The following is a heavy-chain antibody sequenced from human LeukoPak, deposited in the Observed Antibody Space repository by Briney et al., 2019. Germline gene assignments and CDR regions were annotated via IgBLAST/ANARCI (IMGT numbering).Heavy chain of an antibody. V-gene: IGHV1-8*01. D-gene: IGHD5-12*01. Sequence: ASVKVSCKASGYTFTSYDINWVRQATGQGLEWMGWMNPNSGNTGYAQKSQGRVTMTRNTSISTAYMELSSLRSEDTAVYYCARVMQEYVDIVATKQTYYYYYYMDVWGKGTTVTISS. CDR3: ARVMQEYVDIVATKQTYYYYYYMDV. CDR1: GYTFTSYD. J-gene: IGHJ6*03. CDR2: MNPNSGNT.